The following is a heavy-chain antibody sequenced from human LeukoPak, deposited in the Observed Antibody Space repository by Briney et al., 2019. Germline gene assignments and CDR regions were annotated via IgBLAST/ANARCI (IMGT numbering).Heavy chain of an antibody. CDR1: GYSISSGYY. D-gene: IGHD3-16*01. J-gene: IGHJ4*02. Sequence: SETLSLTCTVSGYSISSGYYWGWIRQPPGKGLEWIGSVYHTGSTYYNPSLKSRVTISVDTSKNQFSLKLSSVTAADTAVYYCARVMITFGGAFFDYWGQGTLVTVSS. V-gene: IGHV4-38-2*02. CDR3: ARVMITFGGAFFDY. CDR2: VYHTGST.